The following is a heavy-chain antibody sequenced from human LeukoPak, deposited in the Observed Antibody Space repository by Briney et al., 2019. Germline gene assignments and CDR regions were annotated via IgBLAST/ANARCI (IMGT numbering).Heavy chain of an antibody. Sequence: SETLSLTCTVSGGSISSGDYYWSWIRQPPGKGLEWIGHIYYSGSTYYNPSLRSRVTISVDTSKNQFSLKLSSVTAADTAVYYRARDGGELPKFQHWGQGTLVTVSS. CDR2: IYYSGST. D-gene: IGHD2-21*01. J-gene: IGHJ1*01. V-gene: IGHV4-30-4*01. CDR1: GGSISSGDYY. CDR3: ARDGGELPKFQH.